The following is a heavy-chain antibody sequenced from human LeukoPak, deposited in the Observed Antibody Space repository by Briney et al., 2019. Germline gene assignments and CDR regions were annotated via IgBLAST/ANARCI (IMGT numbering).Heavy chain of an antibody. CDR1: GFTFSSYS. J-gene: IGHJ6*03. D-gene: IGHD2-15*01. V-gene: IGHV3-21*01. Sequence: GGSLRLSCAASGFTFSSYSMNWVRQAPGKGLEWVSSISSSSSYIYYADSVKGRFTISRDNAKNSLYLQMNSLRAEDTAVYYCARDKETGYVGEYYYYYYYMDIWGKGTTVTVSS. CDR3: ARDKETGYVGEYYYYYYYMDI. CDR2: ISSSSSYI.